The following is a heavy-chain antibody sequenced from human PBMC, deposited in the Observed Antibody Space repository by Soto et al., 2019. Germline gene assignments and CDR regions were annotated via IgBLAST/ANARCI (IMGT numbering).Heavy chain of an antibody. J-gene: IGHJ4*02. Sequence: EVQLVASGGGLVQPGGSLRLSCAASGFSFSNYWISWVRQAPGKGLEWVANIKTDGSEKHYVDSVKGRFTIFTDNAKNSLYLQMNSLRVEDTAVYYCARYLNSGPADYWGQGTLVTVSS. V-gene: IGHV3-7*01. D-gene: IGHD1-7*01. CDR1: GFSFSNYW. CDR2: IKTDGSEK. CDR3: ARYLNSGPADY.